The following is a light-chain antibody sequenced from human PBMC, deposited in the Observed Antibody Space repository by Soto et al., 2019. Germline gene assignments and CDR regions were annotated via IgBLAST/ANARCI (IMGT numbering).Light chain of an antibody. CDR3: QPASSFPRT. J-gene: IGKJ4*01. CDR2: SAS. V-gene: IGKV1-12*01. CDR1: QPISSW. Sequence: IQMTQSPSSVSASVGDRVTITCRASQPISSWLAWYQQKPGQPPNILIYSASTLRSGVPSRFSDSKSGQLFTLKITNLQPEDFATYYCQPASSFPRTFGGGTKVEV.